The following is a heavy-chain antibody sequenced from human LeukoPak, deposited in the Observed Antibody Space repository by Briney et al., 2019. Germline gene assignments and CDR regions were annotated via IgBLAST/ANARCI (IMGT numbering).Heavy chain of an antibody. Sequence: ASVKVSCKASGGTFSSYAISWVRQAPGQGLEWMGWINPNSGGTNYAQKFQGRVTMTRDTSISTAHMELSRLRSDDTAVYYCARDGLSSSWYSHDYWGQGTLVTVSS. D-gene: IGHD6-13*01. J-gene: IGHJ4*02. V-gene: IGHV1-2*02. CDR3: ARDGLSSSWYSHDY. CDR2: INPNSGGT. CDR1: GGTFSSYA.